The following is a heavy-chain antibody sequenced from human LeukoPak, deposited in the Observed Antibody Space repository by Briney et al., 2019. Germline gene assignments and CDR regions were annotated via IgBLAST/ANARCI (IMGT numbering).Heavy chain of an antibody. CDR2: MNPNSGNT. J-gene: IGHJ6*03. V-gene: IGHV1-8*01. CDR3: ARARRYCSGGSCYYYYMDV. Sequence: ASVKVSCKASGYTFTSYDINWVRQATGQGLEWMGWMNPNSGNTGYAQKFQGRVTMTRNTSISTAYMGLSSLRSEDTAVYYCARARRYCSGGSCYYYYMDVWGKGTTVTVSS. CDR1: GYTFTSYD. D-gene: IGHD2-15*01.